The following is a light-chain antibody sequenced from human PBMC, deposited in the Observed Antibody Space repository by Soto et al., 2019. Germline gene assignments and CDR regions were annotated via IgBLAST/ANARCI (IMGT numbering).Light chain of an antibody. V-gene: IGKV1D-8*01. Sequence: IEITQSPSYLSSSVGDRFTISFLASQAISSYLAWYQQKPGKAPELLIYAASTLQSGVPSRFSGSGSGTDFTLTISCLQSEDFATYYCQQYYSFPRTFGQGTKVDI. CDR3: QQYYSFPRT. CDR1: QAISSY. CDR2: AAS. J-gene: IGKJ1*01.